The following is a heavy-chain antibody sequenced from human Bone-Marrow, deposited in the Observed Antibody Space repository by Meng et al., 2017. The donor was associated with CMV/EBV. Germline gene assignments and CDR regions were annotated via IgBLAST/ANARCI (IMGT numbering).Heavy chain of an antibody. CDR3: ARDLAADYYYYYGMDV. V-gene: IGHV1-69*05. D-gene: IGHD6-13*01. J-gene: IGHJ6*02. CDR1: GGTFNSYA. Sequence: SVKVSCKASGGTFNSYAISWVRQAPGQGLEWMGGIIPIFGTANYAQKFQGRVTITTDESTSTAYMELSSLRSEDTAVYYCARDLAADYYYYYGMDVWGQGTTVTVSS. CDR2: IIPIFGTA.